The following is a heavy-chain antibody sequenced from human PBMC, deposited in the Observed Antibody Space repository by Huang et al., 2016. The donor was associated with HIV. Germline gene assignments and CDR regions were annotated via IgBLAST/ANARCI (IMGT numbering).Heavy chain of an antibody. V-gene: IGHV1-69*01. CDR3: AMSLRYQYDSRSYWGRYFDY. CDR2: IIPLFRAP. CDR1: GGSFSDQI. D-gene: IGHD3-16*01. J-gene: IGHJ4*02. Sequence: QVQLEQSGPAVRKPGSSVKVSCQASGGSFSDQIISWLRQAPGQRFEWMGGIIPLFRAPAYAQEFKGRVTMTADESTATSYMELKSLTSEDTAVYYCAMSLRYQYDSRSYWGRYFDYWGQGTLVTVSS.